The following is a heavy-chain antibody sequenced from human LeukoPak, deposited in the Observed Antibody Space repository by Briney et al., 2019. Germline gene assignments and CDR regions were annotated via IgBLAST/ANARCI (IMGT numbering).Heavy chain of an antibody. D-gene: IGHD3-10*01. CDR2: IYSGGST. CDR1: GFTVSSNY. V-gene: IGHV3-53*01. Sequence: GGSLRLSCAASGFTVSSNYMSWVRQAPGKGLEWVSVIYSGGSTYYADSVKGRFTVSRDNSKTTLYLQMNSLRAEDTAVYYGASGLPAYYGSGRGFDYWGQGTLVTVSS. CDR3: ASGLPAYYGSGRGFDY. J-gene: IGHJ4*02.